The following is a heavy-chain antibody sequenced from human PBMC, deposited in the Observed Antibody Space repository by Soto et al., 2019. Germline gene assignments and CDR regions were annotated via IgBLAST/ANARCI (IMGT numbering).Heavy chain of an antibody. CDR2: ISGSGGST. J-gene: IGHJ4*02. Sequence: GGSLRLSCAASGFTFSSYAMSWVRQAPGKGLEWVSAISGSGGSTYYADSVKGRFTISRDNSKNTLYLQMNSLRAEDTAVYYCANWGEYYYDSSGYYPLGTIDYWGQGTLVTVSS. V-gene: IGHV3-23*01. CDR3: ANWGEYYYDSSGYYPLGTIDY. D-gene: IGHD3-22*01. CDR1: GFTFSSYA.